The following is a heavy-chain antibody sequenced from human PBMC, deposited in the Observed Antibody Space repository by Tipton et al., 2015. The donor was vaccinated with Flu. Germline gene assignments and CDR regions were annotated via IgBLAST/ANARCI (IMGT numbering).Heavy chain of an antibody. J-gene: IGHJ4*02. D-gene: IGHD6-19*01. V-gene: IGHV1-2*02. CDR1: GYTFTGYY. Sequence: QPVQSGAEVKKPGASVKVSCKASGYTFTGYYMHWVRQAPGQGLEWMGWINPNSGGTNYAQKFQGRVTMTRDTSISTAYMELSRLRSDDTAVYYCARDYSSGWEGFDYWGQGTLVTVSS. CDR2: INPNSGGT. CDR3: ARDYSSGWEGFDY.